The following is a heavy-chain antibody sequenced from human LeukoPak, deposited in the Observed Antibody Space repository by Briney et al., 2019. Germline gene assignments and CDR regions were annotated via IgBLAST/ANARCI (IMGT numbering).Heavy chain of an antibody. CDR1: GGTFSSYA. V-gene: IGHV1-69*13. CDR2: IIPIFGTA. D-gene: IGHD3-9*01. Sequence: SVKVSCKASGGTFSSYAISWVRQAPGQGLEWMGAIIPIFGTANYAQKFQGRVTITADESTSTAYMELSSLRSEDTAVYYCAAPYDILTGYHDYWGQGTLVTVSS. J-gene: IGHJ4*02. CDR3: AAPYDILTGYHDY.